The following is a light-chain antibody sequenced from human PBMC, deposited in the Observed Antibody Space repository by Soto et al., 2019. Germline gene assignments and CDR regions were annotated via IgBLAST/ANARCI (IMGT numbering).Light chain of an antibody. CDR3: QQYKSYSPT. V-gene: IGKV1-5*01. CDR1: QSISSW. J-gene: IGKJ1*01. CDR2: HAS. Sequence: DIQMTQSPSTLSASVGDRVTITCRASQSISSWLAWYQQKPGKAPRLLIHHASSLESGVPSRISGSGSGTEFTLSISNLQPEDVAIYYCQQYKSYSPTFGQGTKVDIK.